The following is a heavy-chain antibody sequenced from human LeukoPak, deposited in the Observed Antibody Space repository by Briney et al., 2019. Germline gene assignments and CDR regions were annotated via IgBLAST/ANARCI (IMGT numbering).Heavy chain of an antibody. CDR2: IYPGDSDT. J-gene: IGHJ5*02. D-gene: IGHD3-10*01. V-gene: IGHV5-51*01. CDR1: GYTFTNYW. CDR3: ARGGFGEPHPPWFDP. Sequence: GESLKISCKGSGYTFTNYWIGWVRQMPGKGLEWMGIIYPGDSDTRYSPSFQGQVTISADKSISTAYLQWSSLKASDTAMYYCARGGFGEPHPPWFDPWGQGTLVTVSS.